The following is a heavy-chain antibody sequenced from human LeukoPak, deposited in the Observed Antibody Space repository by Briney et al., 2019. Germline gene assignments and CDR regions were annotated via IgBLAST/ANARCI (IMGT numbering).Heavy chain of an antibody. CDR1: EFSVGSNY. Sequence: PGGSLRLSCAASEFSVGSNYMTWVRQAPGKGLEWVSLIYSGGSTYYADSVKGRFTISRDNSKNTLYLQMNSLRAEDTAVYYCARGSSWYTLLYYFDYWGQGTLVTVSS. J-gene: IGHJ4*02. CDR3: ARGSSWYTLLYYFDY. CDR2: IYSGGST. D-gene: IGHD6-13*01. V-gene: IGHV3-66*01.